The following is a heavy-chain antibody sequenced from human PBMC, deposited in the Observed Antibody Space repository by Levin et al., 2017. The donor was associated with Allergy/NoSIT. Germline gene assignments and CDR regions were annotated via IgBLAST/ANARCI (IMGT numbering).Heavy chain of an antibody. CDR2: IKEDGSEK. V-gene: IGHV3-7*01. D-gene: IGHD2-2*02. CDR1: GFASATYW. J-gene: IGHJ6*02. CDR3: ARSSSFTCYTRGKYYYCAVDV. Sequence: GGSLRLSCVVSGFASATYWMNWVRQAPGKGLEWVANIKEDGSEKYYVDSVKGRFTISRDNAKNSLYLQMNSLRAEDTAVYYCARSSSFTCYTRGKYYYCAVDVWGQGTTVTVSS.